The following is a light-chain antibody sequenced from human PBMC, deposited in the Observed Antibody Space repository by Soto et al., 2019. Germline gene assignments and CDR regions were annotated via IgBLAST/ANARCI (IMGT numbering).Light chain of an antibody. Sequence: EIGLTQSPATLSVSPGEGSTLSCRARQSVSSKFAWYQQTPGQAPSLLIYGASTRATGIPARFSGSGSGTEFTLISSSLQSEDSAVYYCQQYNSWMWTFGQGTKVDNK. J-gene: IGKJ1*01. V-gene: IGKV3-15*01. CDR3: QQYNSWMWT. CDR2: GAS. CDR1: QSVSSK.